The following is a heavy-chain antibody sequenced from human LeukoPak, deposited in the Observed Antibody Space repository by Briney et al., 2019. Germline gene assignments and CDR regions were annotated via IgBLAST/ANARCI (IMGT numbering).Heavy chain of an antibody. Sequence: PGGSLRLSCAASRFTFSSYWMSWVRQAPGKGLEWVANIKQDGSEKYYVDSVKGRFTISRDNAKNSLYLQMNSLRAEDTAVYYCARDGSLYDFWSGYYAHYFDYWGQGTLVTVSS. J-gene: IGHJ4*02. CDR1: RFTFSSYW. CDR2: IKQDGSEK. CDR3: ARDGSLYDFWSGYYAHYFDY. V-gene: IGHV3-7*01. D-gene: IGHD3-3*01.